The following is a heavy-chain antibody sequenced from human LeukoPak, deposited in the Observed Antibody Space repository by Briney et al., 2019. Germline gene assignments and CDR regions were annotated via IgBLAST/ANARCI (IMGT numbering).Heavy chain of an antibody. CDR1: GFTFSSYG. CDR2: ISYDGSNK. Sequence: GRSLRLSCAASGFTFSSYGMHWVRQAPGKGLEWVAVISYDGSNKYYADSVKGRFTISRDNSKNTLYLQMNSLRAEDTAVYYCAKSAIIAPFDYWGQGTLVTVSS. D-gene: IGHD3-16*02. J-gene: IGHJ4*02. V-gene: IGHV3-30*18. CDR3: AKSAIIAPFDY.